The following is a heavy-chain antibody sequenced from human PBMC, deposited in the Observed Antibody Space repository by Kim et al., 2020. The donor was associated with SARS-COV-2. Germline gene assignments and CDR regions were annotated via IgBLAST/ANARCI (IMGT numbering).Heavy chain of an antibody. CDR1: GGSFSGYY. Sequence: SETLSLTCAVYGGSFSGYYWSWIRQPPGKGLEWIGEINHSGSTNYNPSLKSRVTISVDTSKNQFSLKLSSVTAADTAVYYCARGRPGRRQYYYYMDVWGKGTKVTV. V-gene: IGHV4-34*01. J-gene: IGHJ6*03. CDR2: INHSGST. CDR3: ARGRPGRRQYYYYMDV. D-gene: IGHD1-26*01.